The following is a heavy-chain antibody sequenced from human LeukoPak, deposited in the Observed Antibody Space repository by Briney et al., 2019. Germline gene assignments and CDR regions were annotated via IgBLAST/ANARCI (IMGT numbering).Heavy chain of an antibody. V-gene: IGHV3-74*01. CDR1: GFTFSSYW. CDR3: ARDFASGPLWSPDMDV. D-gene: IGHD3-10*01. J-gene: IGHJ6*03. Sequence: PGGSLRLSCAASGFTFSSYWMHWVRQAPGKGLVWVSRINSDGSSTGYADSVKGRFTISRDNAKNTLYLQMNSLRAEDTAVYYCARDFASGPLWSPDMDVWGKGTTVTVSS. CDR2: INSDGSST.